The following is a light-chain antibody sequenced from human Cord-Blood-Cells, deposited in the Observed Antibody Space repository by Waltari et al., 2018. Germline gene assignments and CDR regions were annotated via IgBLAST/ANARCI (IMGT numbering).Light chain of an antibody. CDR3: QQYDNLPRIFT. J-gene: IGKJ3*01. CDR2: DAS. V-gene: IGKV1-33*01. CDR1: QDISNY. Sequence: DIQTTQSPSSLSASVGDRLTITCQASQDISNYLNWYQQKPGKAPKLLIYDASNLETGVPSRFSGSGSGTDFTFTISSLQPEDIATYYCQQYDNLPRIFTFGPGTKVDIK.